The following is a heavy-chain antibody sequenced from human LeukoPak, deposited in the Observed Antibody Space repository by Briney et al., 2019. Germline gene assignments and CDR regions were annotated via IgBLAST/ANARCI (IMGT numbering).Heavy chain of an antibody. Sequence: GGSLRLSCAASGFXLSSYHINWVREAPGKGLEWASYISSSSSTIYYADSVKGRFTISRDNAKNSLYLQMNSLRDADTAVYYCARDRGDSSGWYFDYWGQGTLVTVSS. D-gene: IGHD6-19*01. CDR3: ARDRGDSSGWYFDY. J-gene: IGHJ4*02. CDR2: ISSSSSTI. V-gene: IGHV3-48*02. CDR1: GFXLSSYH.